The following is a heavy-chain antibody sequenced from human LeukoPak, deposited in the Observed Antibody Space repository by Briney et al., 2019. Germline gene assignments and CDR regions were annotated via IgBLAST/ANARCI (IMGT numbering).Heavy chain of an antibody. D-gene: IGHD6-13*01. J-gene: IGHJ4*02. Sequence: ASVKVSCKASGYTFTSYDINWVRQATGQGLEWMGWMNPNSGNTGYAQKFQGRVTMTRNTSISTAYMELSSLRSEDTAVYYCARGHRYSRHSVAAALGYWGQGTLVTVSS. V-gene: IGHV1-8*01. CDR2: MNPNSGNT. CDR1: GYTFTSYD. CDR3: ARGHRYSRHSVAAALGY.